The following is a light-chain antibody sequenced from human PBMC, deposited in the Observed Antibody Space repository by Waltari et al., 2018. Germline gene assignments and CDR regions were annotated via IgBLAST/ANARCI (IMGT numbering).Light chain of an antibody. J-gene: IGKJ4*01. CDR3: QQYNSYLLT. CDR2: KAS. V-gene: IGKV1-5*03. Sequence: DIQMTQSPSTLSASVGDRVTITCRASQSISSWLGWYQQKPGKAPKLLIYKASSLESGVPSRFSGSGSGTEFTLTISSLQPDDFATYYCQQYNSYLLTFGGGTKVEIK. CDR1: QSISSW.